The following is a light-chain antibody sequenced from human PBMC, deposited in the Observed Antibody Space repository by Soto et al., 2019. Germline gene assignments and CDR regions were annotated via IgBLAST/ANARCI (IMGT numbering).Light chain of an antibody. CDR2: AAS. J-gene: IGKJ4*01. Sequence: DIQMTQSPSSLSASIGDTVTFTCRASQSIGIYLNWYQHKPGKAPKVLMHAASSLQSGVPSRFSGGGSGTDFTLTISRLQLEDFATYYCQQSYSTPLTFCGGTTVDLK. CDR3: QQSYSTPLT. V-gene: IGKV1-39*01. CDR1: QSIGIY.